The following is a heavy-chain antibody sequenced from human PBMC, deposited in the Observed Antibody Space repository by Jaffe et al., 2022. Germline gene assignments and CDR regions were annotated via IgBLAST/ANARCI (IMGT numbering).Heavy chain of an antibody. CDR3: ARDHLGGSSWADYYYYYYMDV. D-gene: IGHD6-13*01. V-gene: IGHV1-2*02. CDR2: INPNSGGT. Sequence: QVQLVQSGAEVKKPGASVKVSCKASGYTFTGYYMHWVRQAPGQGLEWMGWINPNSGGTNYAQKFQGRVTMTRDTSISTAYMELSRLRSDDTAVYYCARDHLGGSSWADYYYYYYMDVWGKGTTVTVSS. CDR1: GYTFTGYY. J-gene: IGHJ6*03.